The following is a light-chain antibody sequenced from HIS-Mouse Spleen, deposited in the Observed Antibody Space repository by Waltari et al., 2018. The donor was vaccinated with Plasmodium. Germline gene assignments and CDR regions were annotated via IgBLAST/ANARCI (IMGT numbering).Light chain of an antibody. V-gene: IGKV3-20*01. Sequence: EIVLTKSPGTLSLSPGERATVPCRASQSVSSSYLAWYQQKPGQAPRLLIYGASSRATGIPDRFSGSGSGTDFTLTISRLEPEDFAVYYCQQYGSSPYTFGQGTKLEIK. CDR3: QQYGSSPYT. J-gene: IGKJ2*01. CDR1: QSVSSSY. CDR2: GAS.